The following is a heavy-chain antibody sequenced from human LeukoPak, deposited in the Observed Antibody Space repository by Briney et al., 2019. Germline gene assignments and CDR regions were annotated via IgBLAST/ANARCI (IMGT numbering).Heavy chain of an antibody. D-gene: IGHD2-2*01. Sequence: GGSLRLSCAASGFTFSSYAMHWVRQAPGKGLEWVAVISYDGSNKYYADSVKGRFTISRDNSKNTLYLQMNSLRAEDTAVYYCAKDAVVPAAPGAFDIWGQGTMVTVSS. J-gene: IGHJ3*02. V-gene: IGHV3-30-3*01. CDR2: ISYDGSNK. CDR3: AKDAVVPAAPGAFDI. CDR1: GFTFSSYA.